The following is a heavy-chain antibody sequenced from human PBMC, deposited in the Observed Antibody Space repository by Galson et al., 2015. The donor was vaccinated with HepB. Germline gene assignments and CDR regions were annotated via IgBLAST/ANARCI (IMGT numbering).Heavy chain of an antibody. D-gene: IGHD2-2*01. J-gene: IGHJ5*02. CDR3: AKDRAFPYCSSTSCPISANWFDP. CDR2: ISGSGGST. Sequence: SLRLSCAASGFTFSSYAMSWVRQAPGKGLEWVSAISGSGGSTYYADSVKGRFTISRDNSKNTLYLQMNSLRAEDTAVYYCAKDRAFPYCSSTSCPISANWFDPWGQGTLVTVSS. CDR1: GFTFSSYA. V-gene: IGHV3-23*01.